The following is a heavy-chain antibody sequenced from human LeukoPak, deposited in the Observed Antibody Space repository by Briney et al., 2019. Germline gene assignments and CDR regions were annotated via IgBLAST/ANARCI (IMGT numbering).Heavy chain of an antibody. Sequence: SSVKVSCKASGGTFSSYAISWVRQAPGQGLEWMGGIIPIFDTANYAQKFQGRVTITTDESTSTAYMELSSLRSEDTAVYYCARDYMGYGGKGMTDWGQGTLVTVSS. J-gene: IGHJ4*02. V-gene: IGHV1-69*05. CDR1: GGTFSSYA. CDR2: IIPIFDTA. CDR3: ARDYMGYGGKGMTD. D-gene: IGHD4-23*01.